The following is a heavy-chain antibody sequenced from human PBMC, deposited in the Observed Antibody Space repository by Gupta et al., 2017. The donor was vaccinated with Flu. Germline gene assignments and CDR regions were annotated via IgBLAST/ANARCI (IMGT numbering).Heavy chain of an antibody. CDR3: VRLTPCGGDCYYFQH. CDR2: ILPIIGAT. V-gene: IGHV1-69*01. J-gene: IGHJ1*01. D-gene: IGHD2-21*02. CDR1: GDIFSSNT. Sequence: QVQLVQSVAEVTKSRSSVKVSCKASGDIFSSNTFSWVRQAPGQGLEWMGGILPIIGATNYAQEFQGRVTITADEATSTVYMEVTSLKSDDTAVYYCVRLTPCGGDCYYFQHWGQGTLVTVPS.